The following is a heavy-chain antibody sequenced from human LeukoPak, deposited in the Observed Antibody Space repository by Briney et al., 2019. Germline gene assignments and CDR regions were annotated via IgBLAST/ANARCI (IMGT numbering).Heavy chain of an antibody. CDR1: GGSISSYY. CDR2: IYYSGST. Sequence: SETLSLTCTVSGGSISSYYWSWIRQPPGKGLEWIGYIYYSGSTNYNPSLKSRVTISVDTSKNQFSLKLSSVTAADTAVYYCARGQPFLRGSYYRGPGGYYGMDVWGQGTTVTVSS. J-gene: IGHJ6*02. D-gene: IGHD3-10*01. V-gene: IGHV4-59*12. CDR3: ARGQPFLRGSYYRGPGGYYGMDV.